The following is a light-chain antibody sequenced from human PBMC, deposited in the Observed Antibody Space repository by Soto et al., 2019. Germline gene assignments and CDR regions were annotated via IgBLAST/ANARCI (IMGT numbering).Light chain of an antibody. CDR3: QSADSSGTGV. CDR2: KDS. Sequence: SYELTQPPSVSVSPGQTARITCSGDALPKQYAYWYQQKSGQAPVMAIYKDSERPSGIPERFSGSTSGTTVTLTISGVQAEDEADYYCQSADSSGTGVFGGGTKLTVL. J-gene: IGLJ3*02. CDR1: ALPKQY. V-gene: IGLV3-25*03.